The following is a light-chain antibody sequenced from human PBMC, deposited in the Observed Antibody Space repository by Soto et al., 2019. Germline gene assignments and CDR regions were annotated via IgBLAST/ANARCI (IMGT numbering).Light chain of an antibody. CDR1: GSTIGAGYD. CDR3: QSYDSSRSVL. CDR2: DNN. V-gene: IGLV1-40*01. J-gene: IGLJ2*01. Sequence: QSVLTQPPSVSGAPGQRVTISCTGSGSTIGAGYDVHWYQHLPGTAPKLLIYDNNNRPSGVPDRFSGSKSGTSASLAISGLQAEDEADYYCQSYDSSRSVLFGGGTKLTVL.